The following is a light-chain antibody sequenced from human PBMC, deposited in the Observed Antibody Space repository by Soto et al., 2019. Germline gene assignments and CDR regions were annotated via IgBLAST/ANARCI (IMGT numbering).Light chain of an antibody. J-gene: IGKJ1*01. CDR1: QSVSSSY. V-gene: IGKV3-20*01. CDR3: QQYSGSPQT. CDR2: AAS. Sequence: EIVLTQSPGTLSLSPGERATLSCRASQSVSSSYLAWYQQKAGQAPRLLIYAASSRAAGIPDRLSGSGSVTDFTLNISILEHEDLALYYCQQYSGSPQTFGQGTKVEI.